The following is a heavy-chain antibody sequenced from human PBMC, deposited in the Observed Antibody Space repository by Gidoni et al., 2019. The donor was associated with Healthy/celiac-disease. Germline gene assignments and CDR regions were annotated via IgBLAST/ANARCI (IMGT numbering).Heavy chain of an antibody. V-gene: IGHV3-9*01. J-gene: IGHJ4*02. CDR2: ISWNSGSI. CDR3: AKDIRWRGPSGGTDY. Sequence: EVQLVESGGGLVQPGRSLRLSCAASGFTFDDYAMHWVRQAPGKGLEWVSGISWNSGSIGYADSVKGRFTISRDNAKNSLYLQMNSLRAEDTALYYCAKDIRWRGPSGGTDYWGQGTLVTVSS. CDR1: GFTFDDYA. D-gene: IGHD3-10*01.